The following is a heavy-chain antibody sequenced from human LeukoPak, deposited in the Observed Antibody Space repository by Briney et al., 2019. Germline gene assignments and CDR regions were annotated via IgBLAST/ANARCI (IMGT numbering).Heavy chain of an antibody. CDR1: GFTFSSYA. CDR3: AKDRSNLGGSGVDY. D-gene: IGHD3-10*01. Sequence: GGSLRLSCAASGFTFSSYAMSWVRQAPGKGLEWVSAISGSGGSTYYADSVKGRFTISRDNSKNTLYLQMNSLRAEDTVVYYCAKDRSNLGGSGVDYWGQGTLVTVSS. CDR2: ISGSGGST. V-gene: IGHV3-23*01. J-gene: IGHJ4*02.